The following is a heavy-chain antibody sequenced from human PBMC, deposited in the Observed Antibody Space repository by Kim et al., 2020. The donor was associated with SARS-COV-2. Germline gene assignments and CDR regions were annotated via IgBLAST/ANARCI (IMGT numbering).Heavy chain of an antibody. J-gene: IGHJ4*02. CDR2: IWYDGSNK. D-gene: IGHD5-12*01. CDR3: ATNRRSRDGYNAFDY. Sequence: GGSLRLSCAASGFTFSSYGMHWVRQAPGKGMEWVAVIWYDGSNKYYADSVKGRFTISRDNSKNTLYLQINSLRAEDTAVYYCATNRRSRDGYNAFDYWGQGTLVTVSS. V-gene: IGHV3-33*01. CDR1: GFTFSSYG.